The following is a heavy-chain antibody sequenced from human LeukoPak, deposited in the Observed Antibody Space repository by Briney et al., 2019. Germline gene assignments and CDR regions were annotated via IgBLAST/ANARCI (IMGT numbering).Heavy chain of an antibody. Sequence: SETLSLTCTVSGGSISYYYWSWVRQPPGKGLESIGYIYYSGSTYYNPSLRSRVTISVNTSKNQVSLKLTSVTAADTAVYYCASRDSGSDYWGQGTLVTVSS. CDR3: ASRDSGSDY. J-gene: IGHJ4*02. CDR2: IYYSGST. D-gene: IGHD1-26*01. CDR1: GGSISYYY. V-gene: IGHV4-59*01.